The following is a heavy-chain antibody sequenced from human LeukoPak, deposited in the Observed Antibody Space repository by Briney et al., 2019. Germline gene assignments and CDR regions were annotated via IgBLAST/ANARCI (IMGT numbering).Heavy chain of an antibody. CDR1: GYTFIGYY. Sequence: ASVKVSCKASGYTFIGYYIHWVRQSPGQGLEWMGWINPNSGGTNYAQKFQGRVTMTRDTSISTAYMELSRLRSDDTAVYYCATDGNSWGIVVVPAAMDYYMDVWGKGTTVTVSS. D-gene: IGHD2-2*01. J-gene: IGHJ6*03. CDR2: INPNSGGT. CDR3: ATDGNSWGIVVVPAAMDYYMDV. V-gene: IGHV1-2*02.